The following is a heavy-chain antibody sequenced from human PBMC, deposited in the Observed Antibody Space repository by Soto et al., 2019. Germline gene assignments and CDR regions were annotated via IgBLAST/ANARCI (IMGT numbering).Heavy chain of an antibody. D-gene: IGHD1-1*01. Sequence: QVQLQESGPGLVKPSQTLSLTCSVSGGPISTAGFYWSWIRQHPGKGLEWIGYIYYSGSTYSNPSLQSRATRAVDTSQTPCFLTLTSVTAADTAVYYSARSRLRTGDFDPWGQGTLVTVSS. V-gene: IGHV4-31*03. CDR1: GGPISTAGFY. J-gene: IGHJ5*02. CDR3: ARSRLRTGDFDP. CDR2: IYYSGST.